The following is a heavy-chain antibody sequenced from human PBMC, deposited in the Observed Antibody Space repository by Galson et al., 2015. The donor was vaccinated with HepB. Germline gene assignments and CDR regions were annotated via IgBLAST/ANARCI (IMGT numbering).Heavy chain of an antibody. Sequence: SVKVSCKASGGTFSSYAISWVRQAPGQGLEWMGRIIPILGIANYAQKFQGRVTITADKSTSTVYMELSSLRSEDTAVYYCARDPRRVVVPAAIYYYYYGMDVWGQGTTVTVSS. V-gene: IGHV1-69*04. CDR2: IIPILGIA. CDR3: ARDPRRVVVPAAIYYYYYGMDV. J-gene: IGHJ6*02. D-gene: IGHD2-2*02. CDR1: GGTFSSYA.